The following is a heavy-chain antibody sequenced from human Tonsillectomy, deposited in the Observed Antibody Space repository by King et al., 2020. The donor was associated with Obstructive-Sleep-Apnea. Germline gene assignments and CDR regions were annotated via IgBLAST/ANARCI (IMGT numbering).Heavy chain of an antibody. Sequence: VQLVESGGGVVQPGGSLRLSCAASGFTFSSFGMHWVRQAPGKGLEWVTFIRYDGTNKYSADSVKGRFTISRDNSKNTLYLQMNSLRAEDTAVYYCAKDAYSSSWSTHGDRLDKTYYYYYYGMDVWGQGTTVTVSS. D-gene: IGHD6-13*01. V-gene: IGHV3-30*02. CDR3: AKDAYSSSWSTHGDRLDKTYYYYYYGMDV. J-gene: IGHJ6*02. CDR2: IRYDGTNK. CDR1: GFTFSSFG.